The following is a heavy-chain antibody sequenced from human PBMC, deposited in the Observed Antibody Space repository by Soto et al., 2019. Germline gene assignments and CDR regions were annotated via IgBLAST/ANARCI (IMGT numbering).Heavy chain of an antibody. Sequence: QVQLQESGPGLVKPSGTLSLTCAVSGGSISSSNWWSWVRQPPGKGLEWIGEIYHSGSTNYNPSRNTRVIISVDKSKNQFSLKLSSVTAADTAVYYCARASRTWPSGYFDLWGRGTLVTVSS. J-gene: IGHJ2*01. CDR1: GGSISSSNW. CDR2: IYHSGST. V-gene: IGHV4-4*02. CDR3: ARASRTWPSGYFDL. D-gene: IGHD6-13*01.